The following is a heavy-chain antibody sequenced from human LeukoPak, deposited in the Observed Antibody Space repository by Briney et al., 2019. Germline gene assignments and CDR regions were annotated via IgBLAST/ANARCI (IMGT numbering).Heavy chain of an antibody. CDR3: ARERLGSSWYDY. CDR1: GGTFSSYA. V-gene: IGHV1-69*13. D-gene: IGHD6-13*01. Sequence: AVKVSCKASGGTFSSYAISWVRQAPGQGLEWMGGIIPIFGTANYAQKFQGRVTITADESTSTAYMELSSLRSEDTAVYYCARERLGSSWYDYWGQGTLVTVSS. CDR2: IIPIFGTA. J-gene: IGHJ4*02.